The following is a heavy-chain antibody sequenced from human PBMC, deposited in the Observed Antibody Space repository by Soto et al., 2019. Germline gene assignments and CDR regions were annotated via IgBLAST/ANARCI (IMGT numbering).Heavy chain of an antibody. Sequence: GGSLRLSCASSGYAFSDDYMSWIRQAPGKGLEWISYIDTSSTKIYYADSVKGRFTISRDNAKNSLYLEMNSLRDEDTAVYYCASHYDMWSGYLSPLDYWGQGTLVTVSS. CDR3: ASHYDMWSGYLSPLDY. V-gene: IGHV3-11*01. CDR2: IDTSSTKI. CDR1: GYAFSDDY. J-gene: IGHJ4*02. D-gene: IGHD3-3*01.